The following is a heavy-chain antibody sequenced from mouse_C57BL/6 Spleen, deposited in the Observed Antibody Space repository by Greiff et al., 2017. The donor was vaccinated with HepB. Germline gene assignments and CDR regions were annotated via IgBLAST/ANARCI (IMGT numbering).Heavy chain of an antibody. J-gene: IGHJ4*01. V-gene: IGHV1-74*01. Sequence: QVQLQQPGAELVKPGASVKVSCKASGYTFTSYWMHWVKQRPGQGLEWIGRIHPSDSDTNYNQKFKGKATLTVDKSSSTAYMQLSSLTSEDSAVYYCAMERAYYSNYGVYYAMDYWGQGTSVTVSS. D-gene: IGHD2-5*01. CDR1: GYTFTSYW. CDR3: AMERAYYSNYGVYYAMDY. CDR2: IHPSDSDT.